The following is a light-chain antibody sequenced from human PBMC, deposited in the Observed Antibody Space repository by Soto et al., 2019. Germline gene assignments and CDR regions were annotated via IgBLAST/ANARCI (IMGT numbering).Light chain of an antibody. CDR1: QSVRRY. CDR2: DAS. J-gene: IGKJ5*01. CDR3: QQRNSWPPIT. Sequence: EIVLTQSPATLSLSPGERATLSCRASQSVRRYLAWYQQKPGQAPRLLIYDASTRATGIPARFSGSGSETDFTLTITSLEPEDFAVYYCQQRNSWPPITFGQGTRLEIK. V-gene: IGKV3-11*01.